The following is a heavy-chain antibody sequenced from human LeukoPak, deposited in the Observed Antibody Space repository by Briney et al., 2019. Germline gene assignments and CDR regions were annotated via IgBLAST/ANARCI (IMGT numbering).Heavy chain of an antibody. Sequence: SETLSLTCTVSGGSISSYYWSWIRQPPGKGLEWIGYIYYSGSTNNNPSLKSRVTISVDTSKNQFSLKMGSVTAADTAVYYCVTHYGSGFDIWGQGTMVTVSS. J-gene: IGHJ3*02. CDR1: GGSISSYY. CDR2: IYYSGST. D-gene: IGHD3-10*01. CDR3: VTHYGSGFDI. V-gene: IGHV4-59*03.